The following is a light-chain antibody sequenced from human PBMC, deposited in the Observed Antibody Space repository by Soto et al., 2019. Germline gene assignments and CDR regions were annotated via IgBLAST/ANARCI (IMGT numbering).Light chain of an antibody. V-gene: IGKV3-11*01. Sequence: EIVLTQSPATLSLSPGERATLSCRASQSVSSYLAWYQQKPGQAPRLLIYDASNRATGIPARFSGSGSGTDFTLTISIREPEDFAVYYCQQRSNWPRTFGGGTKVEIK. CDR2: DAS. CDR1: QSVSSY. J-gene: IGKJ4*01. CDR3: QQRSNWPRT.